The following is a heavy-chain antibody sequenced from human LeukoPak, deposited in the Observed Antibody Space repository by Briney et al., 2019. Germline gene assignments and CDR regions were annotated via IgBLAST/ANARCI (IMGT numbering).Heavy chain of an antibody. CDR2: INSDGSST. V-gene: IGHV3-74*01. J-gene: IGHJ4*02. D-gene: IGHD5-18*01. CDR3: AGGGAAMAYY. CDR1: GFTFSSYW. Sequence: GGSLRLPCSASGFTFSSYWMHWVRQAPGKGLVWVSRINSDGSSTSYADSVKGRFTISRDNAKNTLYLQMNSLRAEDTAVYYCAGGGAAMAYYWGQGTLVTVSS.